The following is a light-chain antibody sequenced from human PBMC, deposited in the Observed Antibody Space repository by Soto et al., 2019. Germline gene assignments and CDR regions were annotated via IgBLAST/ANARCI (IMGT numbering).Light chain of an antibody. V-gene: IGKV3-20*01. J-gene: IGKJ1*01. CDR2: DTS. CDR1: QSVNSGY. Sequence: IVLTQSPGTLSLSPGERATLSCRASQSVNSGYLAWYQHTPGQAPRLLIYDTSTRATGIPDRFSGSGSGKDFTLTISRLEPEDFAVFYCQQYGSSPRTFGQGTKVDIK. CDR3: QQYGSSPRT.